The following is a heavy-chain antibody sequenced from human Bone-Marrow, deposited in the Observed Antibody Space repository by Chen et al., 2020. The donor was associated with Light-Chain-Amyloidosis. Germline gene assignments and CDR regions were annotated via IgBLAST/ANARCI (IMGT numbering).Heavy chain of an antibody. J-gene: IGHJ4*02. Sequence: EVQLVESGGALVQPGGSLRLSCASSGSTLNTYRTHWVRQPQGGGLVWDARMPTDVTKTVYADSVKCRFTVSRDDAKNTLYLEMNSLRVEDTGLYFCARDRGRFSYNRGGLDSWGQGTLVTVSS. CDR1: GSTLNTYR. CDR3: ARDRGRFSYNRGGLDS. V-gene: IGHV3-74*01. CDR2: MPTDVTKT. D-gene: IGHD3-10*01.